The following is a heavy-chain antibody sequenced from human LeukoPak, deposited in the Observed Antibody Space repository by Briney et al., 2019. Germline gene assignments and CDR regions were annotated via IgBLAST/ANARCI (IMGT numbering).Heavy chain of an antibody. D-gene: IGHD6-19*01. CDR2: IYYSGST. Sequence: SETLSLTCTVSGGSISSYYWSWIRQPPGKGLEWIGYIYYSGSTNYNPFLKSRVTISVDTSKNQFSLKLSSVTAADTAVYYCARDAVAGTGLDYWGQGTLVTVSS. J-gene: IGHJ4*02. CDR3: ARDAVAGTGLDY. V-gene: IGHV4-59*01. CDR1: GGSISSYY.